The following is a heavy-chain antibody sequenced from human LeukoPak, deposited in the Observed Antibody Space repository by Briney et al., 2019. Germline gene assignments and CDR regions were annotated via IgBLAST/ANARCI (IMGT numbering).Heavy chain of an antibody. Sequence: PAGGSLRLSCAASGFTVSSNYMSWVRQAPGKGLGWDSGISGSGGSTYYAHSVKGRFTISRDNSKNTLYLQMNSLRAEDTAVYYCAKDPAVVVVRAPDYWGQGTLVTVSS. CDR1: GFTVSSNY. CDR3: AKDPAVVVVRAPDY. CDR2: ISGSGGST. J-gene: IGHJ4*02. D-gene: IGHD3-22*01. V-gene: IGHV3-23*01.